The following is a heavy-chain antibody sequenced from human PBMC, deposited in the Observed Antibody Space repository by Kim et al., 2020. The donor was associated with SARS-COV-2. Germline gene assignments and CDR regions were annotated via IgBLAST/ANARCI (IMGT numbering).Heavy chain of an antibody. CDR3: VSVVRESGMPSLDY. J-gene: IGHJ4*02. CDR1: GFIFSSSE. CDR2: INHDGRTI. V-gene: IGHV3-48*03. D-gene: IGHD3-3*01. Sequence: GGSLRLSCSASGFIFSSSEMNWVRQAPGKGLEWISYINHDGRTIYYADSGKGRSPICRANAKYSLYLRMTSLRAEDTAIYYCVSVVRESGMPSLDYWGQGTLVTVSS.